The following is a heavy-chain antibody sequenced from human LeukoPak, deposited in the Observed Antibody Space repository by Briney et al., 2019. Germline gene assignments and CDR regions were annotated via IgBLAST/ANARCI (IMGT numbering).Heavy chain of an antibody. Sequence: ASVKVSCKASGYTFTTYYIHWVRQAPGQGLEWMGGINPNSGGTNYAQNVQGRVTMTRDTSISTAYMDLSRLRSDDTAVYYCARDPYGSGNYYFDYWGQGTLVTVSS. CDR3: ARDPYGSGNYYFDY. V-gene: IGHV1-2*02. CDR1: GYTFTTYY. J-gene: IGHJ4*02. CDR2: INPNSGGT. D-gene: IGHD3-10*01.